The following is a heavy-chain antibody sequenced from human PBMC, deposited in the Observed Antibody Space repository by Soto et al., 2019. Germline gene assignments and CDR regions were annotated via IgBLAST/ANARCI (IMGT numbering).Heavy chain of an antibody. J-gene: IGHJ5*02. CDR3: VKVSTFYDILTGYYSTNFFDP. V-gene: IGHV3-64D*06. Sequence: GGSLRLSCSASGFTFSEYSMHWVRQAPGKGLQYVSTISSDGDITYYADSVKGRFTISRDNSMNTLYLQMNSLRPEDTAAYYCVKVSTFYDILTGYYSTNFFDPWGQGTLVTVSS. CDR1: GFTFSEYS. D-gene: IGHD3-9*01. CDR2: ISSDGDIT.